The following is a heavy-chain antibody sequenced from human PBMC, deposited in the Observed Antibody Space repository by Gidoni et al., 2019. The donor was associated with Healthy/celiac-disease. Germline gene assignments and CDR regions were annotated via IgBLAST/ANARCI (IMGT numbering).Heavy chain of an antibody. Sequence: EVQLVESGGGLVQPGGSLRLSCAASGFTFSSYWMSWVRQAPGKGLEWVANIKQDGSEKYYVDSVKGRFTISRDNAKNSLYLQMNSLRAEDTAVYYCASAGNLWFGEWGSWGQGTLVTVSS. D-gene: IGHD3-10*01. V-gene: IGHV3-7*01. CDR1: GFTFSSYW. CDR2: IKQDGSEK. CDR3: ASAGNLWFGEWGS. J-gene: IGHJ4*02.